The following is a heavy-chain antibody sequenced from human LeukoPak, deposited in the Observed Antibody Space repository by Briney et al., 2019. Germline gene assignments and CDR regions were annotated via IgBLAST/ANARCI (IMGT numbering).Heavy chain of an antibody. Sequence: GGSLRLPCAASGFTFSSYSMNWVRQAPGKGLEYVSAISDSGGSTYYADSVKGRFTISRDNSKNTLYLQMSSLRAEDTAVYFCVRGYSFGPYGMDVWGQGTTVTVSS. CDR2: ISDSGGST. D-gene: IGHD2-15*01. CDR1: GFTFSSYS. CDR3: VRGYSFGPYGMDV. V-gene: IGHV3-64D*09. J-gene: IGHJ6*02.